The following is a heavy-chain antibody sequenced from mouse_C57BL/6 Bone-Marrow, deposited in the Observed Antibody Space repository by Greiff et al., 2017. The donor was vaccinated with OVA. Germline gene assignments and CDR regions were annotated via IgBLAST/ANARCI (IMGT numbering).Heavy chain of an antibody. CDR2: IRSKSNNYAT. Sequence: EVMLVESGGGLVQPKGSLKLSCAASGFSFNTYAMNWVRQAPGKGLEWVARIRSKSNNYATYYADSVKDRFTISRDDSESMLYLQMNNLKTEDTAMYYCVRHRGSFYWYFDVWGTGTTVTVSS. J-gene: IGHJ1*03. CDR3: VRHRGSFYWYFDV. V-gene: IGHV10-1*01. CDR1: GFSFNTYA. D-gene: IGHD1-1*01.